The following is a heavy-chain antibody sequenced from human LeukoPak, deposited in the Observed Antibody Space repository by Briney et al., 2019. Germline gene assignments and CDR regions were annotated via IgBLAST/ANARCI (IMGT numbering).Heavy chain of an antibody. D-gene: IGHD5-18*01. J-gene: IGHJ6*03. Sequence: QTGGSLRLSCAASGFTFGDYAMHWVRQAPGKGLEWVSGICWNSFTIGYADSVKGRFTISRDNAKNSLYLQMNSLRVEDTALYYSAKDIGRVDTASTYMDVWGKGTTVTISS. V-gene: IGHV3-9*01. CDR3: AKDIGRVDTASTYMDV. CDR2: ICWNSFTI. CDR1: GFTFGDYA.